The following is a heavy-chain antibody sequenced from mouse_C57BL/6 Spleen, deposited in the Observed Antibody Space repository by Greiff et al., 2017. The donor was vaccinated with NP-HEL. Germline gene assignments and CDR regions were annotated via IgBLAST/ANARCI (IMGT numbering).Heavy chain of an antibody. Sequence: QVQLKESGPGLVQPSQSLSITYTVSGFSLTSYGVHWVRQSPGKGLEWLGVIWSGGSTDYNAAFISRLSISKDNSKSQVFFKMNSLQADDTAIYYCARNRDYYGSSYFDYWGQGTTLTVSS. CDR1: GFSLTSYG. CDR3: ARNRDYYGSSYFDY. V-gene: IGHV2-2*01. J-gene: IGHJ2*01. CDR2: IWSGGST. D-gene: IGHD1-1*01.